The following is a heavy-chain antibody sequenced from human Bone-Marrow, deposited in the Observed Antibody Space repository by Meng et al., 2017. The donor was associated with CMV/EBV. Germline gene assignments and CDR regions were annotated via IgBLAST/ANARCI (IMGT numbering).Heavy chain of an antibody. D-gene: IGHD3-16*02. CDR2: MSGSGVST. CDR3: AKDKMITFGGGIVIDY. Sequence: SLNFSCASSGFTFSSYDMSWGRQAPGKRLEWGAGMSGSGVSTWYANSVWGRITISRDTSKNTLYRQINSMRAEDTAVYYCAKDKMITFGGGIVIDYWGQGTLVTVSS. J-gene: IGHJ4*02. V-gene: IGHV3-23*01. CDR1: GFTFSSYD.